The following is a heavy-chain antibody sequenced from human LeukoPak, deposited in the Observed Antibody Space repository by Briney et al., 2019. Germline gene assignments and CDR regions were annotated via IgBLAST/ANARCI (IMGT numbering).Heavy chain of an antibody. J-gene: IGHJ4*02. CDR2: IKTDGSET. CDR3: VKNNGWLHLAQ. V-gene: IGHV3-7*03. Sequence: GGSLRLSCAASGFNFRDHWMDWVRQAPGKGLEWVGHIKTDGSETYYLDSLRGRFSISRDNTNNALYLQMNSLRVEDTAVYYCVKNNGWLHLAQWGQGTLVTVSS. D-gene: IGHD6-19*01. CDR1: GFNFRDHW.